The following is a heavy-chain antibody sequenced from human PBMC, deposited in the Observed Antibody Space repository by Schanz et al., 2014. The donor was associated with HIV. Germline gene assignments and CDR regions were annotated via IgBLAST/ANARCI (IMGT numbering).Heavy chain of an antibody. CDR2: IKSKIDAGTT. CDR3: ATENLRS. J-gene: IGHJ4*02. Sequence: VHLVESGGGVAQPGRSLRLSCTASGFTFSSYGMHWVRQAPGKGLEWVGRIKSKIDAGTTDYGAPVKGRFIISRDDSKNTLYLQMKSLKTDDTAIYYCATENLRSWGQGTLVTVSS. V-gene: IGHV3-15*01. CDR1: GFTFSSYG.